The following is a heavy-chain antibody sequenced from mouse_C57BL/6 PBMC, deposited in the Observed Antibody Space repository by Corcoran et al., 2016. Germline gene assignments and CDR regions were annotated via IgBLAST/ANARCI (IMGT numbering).Heavy chain of an antibody. CDR2: IYPGSGNT. J-gene: IGHJ2*01. CDR3: ARSNYGTPYYFDY. CDR1: GYTFTDYY. Sequence: QVQLKQSGAELVRPGASVKLSCKASGYTFTDYYINWVKQRPGQGLEWIVRIYPGSGNTYYNEKFKGKATLTAEKSSSTAYMQLSSLTSEDSAVYFCARSNYGTPYYFDYWGQGTTLTVSS. V-gene: IGHV1-76*01. D-gene: IGHD1-1*01.